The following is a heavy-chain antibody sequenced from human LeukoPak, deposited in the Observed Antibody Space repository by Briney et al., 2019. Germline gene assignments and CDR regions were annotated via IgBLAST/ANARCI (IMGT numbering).Heavy chain of an antibody. D-gene: IGHD4-17*01. J-gene: IGHJ3*02. V-gene: IGHV3-23*01. CDR3: AKGDYGDYVVYAFDI. Sequence: GGSLRLSCAASGFTFSSYAMSWVRQAPGKGLEWVSAISGSGGSTYYADSVKGRFAISRDNSKNTLYLQMNSLRAEDTAVYYCAKGDYGDYVVYAFDIWGQGTMVTVSS. CDR2: ISGSGGST. CDR1: GFTFSSYA.